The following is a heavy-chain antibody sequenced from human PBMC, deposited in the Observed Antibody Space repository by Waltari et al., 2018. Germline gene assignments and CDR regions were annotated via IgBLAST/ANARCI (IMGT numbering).Heavy chain of an antibody. CDR1: GYTFTVYY. V-gene: IGHV1-2*02. Sequence: QVQLVQSGVEVKKPGASVRVSCKASGYTFTVYYLHWIRQAPGQGPEWMGLINPNNGATHYAQKFQVRVTMTRDTSINTAYLEVTSDDTAVYFCARDRWGESHGYGYWGRGTLVTVSS. CDR2: INPNNGAT. J-gene: IGHJ4*02. CDR3: ARDRWGESHGYGY. D-gene: IGHD7-27*01.